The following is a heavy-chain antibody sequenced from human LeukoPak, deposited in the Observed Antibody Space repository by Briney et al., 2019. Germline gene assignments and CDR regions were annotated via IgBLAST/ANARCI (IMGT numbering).Heavy chain of an antibody. V-gene: IGHV1-18*01. CDR3: ARGFGSGLNFDY. CDR2: ISAYNGNT. J-gene: IGHJ4*02. Sequence: ASVTVSCKASGYTFTSYGTTWVRQAPGQGLEWMGWISAYNGNTNYAQKLQGRVTMTTDTSTSTAYMELRSLRSDDTAVYYCARGFGSGLNFDYWGQGTLVTVSS. CDR1: GYTFTSYG. D-gene: IGHD3-22*01.